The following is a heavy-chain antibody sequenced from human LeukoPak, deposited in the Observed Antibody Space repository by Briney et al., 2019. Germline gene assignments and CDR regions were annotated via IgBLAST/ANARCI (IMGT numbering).Heavy chain of an antibody. CDR1: GYTFTVYY. V-gene: IGHV1-2*02. CDR3: ARDQGHGGNSWDY. Sequence: ASVKVSCKVSGYTFTVYYMHWVRQAPGQGLEWLGWINPNSGGTNYAQNFQGRVTMTRDTSISTAYMELSRLRSADTAVYYCARDQGHGGNSWDYWGQGTLVTVSS. CDR2: INPNSGGT. D-gene: IGHD4-23*01. J-gene: IGHJ4*02.